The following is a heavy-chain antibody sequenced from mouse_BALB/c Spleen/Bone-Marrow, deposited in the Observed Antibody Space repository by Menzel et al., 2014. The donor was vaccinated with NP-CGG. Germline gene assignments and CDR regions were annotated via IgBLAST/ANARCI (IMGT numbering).Heavy chain of an antibody. CDR1: GFDFSRYW. V-gene: IGHV4-1*02. CDR3: EKNYYYGYVAY. D-gene: IGHD1-2*01. CDR2: INPASSTI. J-gene: IGHJ3*01. Sequence: EVQLQESGGGLVQPGGSLKLSCAASGFDFSRYWMTWVRQAPGKGLEWIGEINPASSTINYTPSLKDKFIISRDNAKNTLYLQMSKVRSEDTALYYCEKNYYYGYVAYWGQGTLVTVSA.